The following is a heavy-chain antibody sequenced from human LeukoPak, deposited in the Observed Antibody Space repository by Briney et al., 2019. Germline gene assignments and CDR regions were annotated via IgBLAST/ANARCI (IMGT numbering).Heavy chain of an antibody. CDR1: GGSFSGYY. V-gene: IGHV4-34*01. CDR2: INHSGST. D-gene: IGHD3-10*01. J-gene: IGHJ4*02. CDR3: AREADYYGSGSTQGTVDY. Sequence: PSETLSLTCAVYGGSFSGYYWSWIRQPPGKGLEWIGEINHSGSTNYNPSLKSRVTISVDTSKNQFSLKLSSVTAADTAVYYCAREADYYGSGSTQGTVDYWGQGTLVTVSS.